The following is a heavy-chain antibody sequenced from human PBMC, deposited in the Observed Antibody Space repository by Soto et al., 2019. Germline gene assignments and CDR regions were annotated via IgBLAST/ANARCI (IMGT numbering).Heavy chain of an antibody. V-gene: IGHV3-72*01. Sequence: GGSLRLSCAASGFSFSDYYINWVRQAPGNGLEWVGRTRNKASSYTTDYAAFVKGRFTISRDDSKNLIYLQMNSLKTEDTAVYYCAREGSSSGPDYEYWGQGTLVTVSS. CDR2: TRNKASSYTT. D-gene: IGHD3-22*01. CDR3: AREGSSSGPDYEY. CDR1: GFSFSDYY. J-gene: IGHJ4*02.